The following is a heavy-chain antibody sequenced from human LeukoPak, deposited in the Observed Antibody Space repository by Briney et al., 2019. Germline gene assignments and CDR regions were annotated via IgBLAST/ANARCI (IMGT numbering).Heavy chain of an antibody. CDR1: GASISSGTYS. CDR2: VYHTGST. CDR3: ARGDGSGSGRWFDP. J-gene: IGHJ5*02. D-gene: IGHD3-10*01. Sequence: SETLSLTCTVSGASISSGTYSWSWIRQPPGEGLEWIGYVYHTGSTYYNPSLKSRVTISVDRSKNQFSLNLNSVTAADTALYYCARGDGSGSGRWFDPWGQGTLITVSS. V-gene: IGHV4-30-2*01.